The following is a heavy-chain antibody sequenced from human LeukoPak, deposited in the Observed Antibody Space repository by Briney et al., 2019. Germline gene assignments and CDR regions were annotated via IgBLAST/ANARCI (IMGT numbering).Heavy chain of an antibody. V-gene: IGHV5-51*01. CDR2: IHPCDSET. CDR3: ARRAGGPNDYDHYYYLDV. J-gene: IGHJ6*03. D-gene: IGHD1-1*01. Sequence: GESLKISCKVSGYIFTTYWIAWVRQMPGKGLEWMGIIHPCDSETIYSPSFQGQVSISVDKSINTAYVQWTSLKASDTAIYYCARRAGGPNDYDHYYYLDVWGSGTTVTVSS. CDR1: GYIFTTYW.